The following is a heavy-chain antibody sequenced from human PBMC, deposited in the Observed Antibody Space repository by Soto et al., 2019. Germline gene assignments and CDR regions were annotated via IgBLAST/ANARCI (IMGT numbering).Heavy chain of an antibody. CDR2: ISSSSSTI. J-gene: IGHJ5*02. Sequence: PGGSLRLSCAASGFTFSSYSMNWVRQAPGKGLEWVSYISSSSSTIYYADSVKGRFTISRDNSKNTLYLQMNSLRAEDTAVYYCAKDRLRSRERFDPWGQGTLVTVSS. CDR3: AKDRLRSRERFDP. CDR1: GFTFSSYS. V-gene: IGHV3-48*01. D-gene: IGHD4-17*01.